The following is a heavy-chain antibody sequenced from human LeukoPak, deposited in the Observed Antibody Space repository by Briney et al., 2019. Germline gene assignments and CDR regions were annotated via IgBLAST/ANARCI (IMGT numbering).Heavy chain of an antibody. J-gene: IGHJ4*02. Sequence: PGGSLRLSCAASGFTFSSYEMNWVRQAPGKGLEWVSYISSSGSTIYYADSVKGRFTISRDNAKNSLYLQMNSLRAEDTAVYYCARGVARWELHGNYFDYWGQGTLVTVSS. CDR2: ISSSGSTI. CDR3: ARGVARWELHGNYFDY. V-gene: IGHV3-48*03. CDR1: GFTFSSYE. D-gene: IGHD1-26*01.